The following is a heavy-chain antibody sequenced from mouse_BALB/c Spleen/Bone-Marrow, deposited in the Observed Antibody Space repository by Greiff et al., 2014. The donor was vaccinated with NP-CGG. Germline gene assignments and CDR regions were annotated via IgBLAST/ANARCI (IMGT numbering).Heavy chain of an antibody. J-gene: IGHJ1*01. CDR3: ARDRSYGTNWYFDV. CDR1: GFTFTDYY. V-gene: IGHV7-3*02. D-gene: IGHD1-1*01. Sequence: EVKLMESGGGLVQPGDSLRLSCATSGFTFTDYYMSWVRQPPGKALEWLGFIRNKANGYTTEYSASVKGRFTISRDNSQSILYLQMNILRTEDSATYYCARDRSYGTNWYFDVWGAGATVTVSS. CDR2: IRNKANGYTT.